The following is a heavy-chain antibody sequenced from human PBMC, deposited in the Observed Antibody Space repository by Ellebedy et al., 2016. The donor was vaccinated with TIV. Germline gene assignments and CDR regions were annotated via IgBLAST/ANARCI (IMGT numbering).Heavy chain of an antibody. V-gene: IGHV3-15*07. D-gene: IGHD2-2*01. Sequence: GESLKISCAASGFTFGSAWMNWVRQAPGKGLEWVGRSKSKRAVEATDYVAPVKGRFTISKDDSKATLYLQMNSLNTEDTAVYYCTTDKGRTRFWGQGTLVTVSS. CDR3: TTDKGRTRF. J-gene: IGHJ4*02. CDR1: GFTFGSAW. CDR2: SKSKRAVEAT.